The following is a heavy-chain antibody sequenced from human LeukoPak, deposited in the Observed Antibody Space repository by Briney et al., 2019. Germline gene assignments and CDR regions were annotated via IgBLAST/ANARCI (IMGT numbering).Heavy chain of an antibody. CDR2: AGWAGGTT. D-gene: IGHD3-10*02. V-gene: IGHV3-43*01. J-gene: IGHJ4*02. Sequence: GGSLRLSCATSGFNFDRYTIHWVRRAPGKGLEWVSLAGWAGGTTFYSDSVRGRFTISRDSGRKSVYLQMNSLTTDDTAFYFCAKELDTMFFDYWGQGALVTVSS. CDR3: AKELDTMFFDY. CDR1: GFNFDRYT.